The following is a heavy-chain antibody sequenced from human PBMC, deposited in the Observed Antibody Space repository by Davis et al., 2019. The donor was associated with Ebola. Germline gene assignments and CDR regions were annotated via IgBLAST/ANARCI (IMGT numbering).Heavy chain of an antibody. V-gene: IGHV3-23*01. Sequence: GESLKISCAASGFTFSSYAMSWVRQAPGKGLEWVSAISGSGGSTYYADSVKGRFTISRDNSKNTLYLQMNSLRAEDTAVYYCAGAYLAFDIWGQGTMVTVSS. CDR3: AGAYLAFDI. CDR2: ISGSGGST. D-gene: IGHD3-16*01. J-gene: IGHJ3*02. CDR1: GFTFSSYA.